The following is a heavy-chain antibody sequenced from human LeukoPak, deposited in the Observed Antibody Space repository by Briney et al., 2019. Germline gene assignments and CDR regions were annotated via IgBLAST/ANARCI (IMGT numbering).Heavy chain of an antibody. J-gene: IGHJ4*02. D-gene: IGHD3-10*01. Sequence: SETLSLTCAVYGGSFSTYYWSWIRQPPGKGLEWIGEINHSGSTNYNPSLKSRVTISVDTSKNQFSLKLSSVTAADTAVYYCARGVGVLLAYYXDYWGKGTLVT. CDR3: ARGVGVLLAYYXDY. CDR2: INHSGST. V-gene: IGHV4-34*01. CDR1: GGSFSTYY.